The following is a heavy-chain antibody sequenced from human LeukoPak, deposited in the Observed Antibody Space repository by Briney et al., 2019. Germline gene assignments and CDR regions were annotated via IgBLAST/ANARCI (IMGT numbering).Heavy chain of an antibody. Sequence: SETLSLTCAVYGGSFSGYYWSWIRQPPGKGLEWIGEINHSGSTNYNPSLKSRVTISVDTSKNQFSLKLSSVTAADTAVYYCARARIAARWDYWGQGTLVTVSS. V-gene: IGHV4-34*01. CDR3: ARARIAARWDY. CDR1: GGSFSGYY. D-gene: IGHD6-13*01. CDR2: INHSGST. J-gene: IGHJ4*02.